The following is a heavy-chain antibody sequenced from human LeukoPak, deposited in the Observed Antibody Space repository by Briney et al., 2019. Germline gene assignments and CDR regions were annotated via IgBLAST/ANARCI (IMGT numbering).Heavy chain of an antibody. Sequence: GALRLSCAASGFTFSSHGMSWVRQAPGKGLEWVANIKQDGSEKYYVDSVKGRFTISRDNAKNSLYLQMNSLRAEDTAVYYCARDGRIAVAGTGGWYYYYYMDVWGKGTTVTVSS. CDR2: IKQDGSEK. CDR3: ARDGRIAVAGTGGWYYYYYMDV. V-gene: IGHV3-7*01. J-gene: IGHJ6*03. D-gene: IGHD6-19*01. CDR1: GFTFSSHG.